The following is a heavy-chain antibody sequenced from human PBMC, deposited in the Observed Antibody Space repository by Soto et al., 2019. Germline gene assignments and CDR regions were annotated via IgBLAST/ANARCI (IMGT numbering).Heavy chain of an antibody. CDR3: APTYYYDSSGYYYVHP. V-gene: IGHV2-70*12. CDR1: GGSISSYY. CDR2: IDWDDDN. J-gene: IGHJ5*02. Sequence: TLSLTCTVSGGSISSYYWSCILQPPGKALEWLARIDWDDDNYYSTSLKTRLTISKDTSKNQVVLTMTNMDPVDTATYYCAPTYYYDSSGYYYVHPWGQGTLVTVSS. D-gene: IGHD3-22*01.